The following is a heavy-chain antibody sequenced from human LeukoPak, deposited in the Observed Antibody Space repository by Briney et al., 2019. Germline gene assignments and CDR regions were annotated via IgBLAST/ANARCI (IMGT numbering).Heavy chain of an antibody. Sequence: SETLSLTCAVYGGPLSVYYGTGTRNPQGKGREWIGEFNNSGSTNYNPSLKSRVTISVDTSKNQFSLKLSSVTAADTAVYYCARGGPVDYYDSSGYSDYWGQGTLVTVSS. CDR3: ARGGPVDYYDSSGYSDY. CDR1: GGPLSVYY. J-gene: IGHJ4*02. D-gene: IGHD3-22*01. CDR2: FNNSGST. V-gene: IGHV4-34*01.